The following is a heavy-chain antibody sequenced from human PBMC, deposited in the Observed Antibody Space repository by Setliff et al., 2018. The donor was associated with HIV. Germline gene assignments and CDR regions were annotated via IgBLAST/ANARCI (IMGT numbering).Heavy chain of an antibody. CDR3: ARDREIGEYCSGGGCYQDY. D-gene: IGHD2-15*01. CDR2: INPNSGGT. Sequence: ASVKVSCKASGYTFTDYYMHWVRQAPGQGLEWMGRINPNSGGTNYAQKFQGRVTMTRDTSISTAYMELSRLRSDDAAVYHCARDREIGEYCSGGGCYQDYWGQGTPVTVSS. J-gene: IGHJ4*02. CDR1: GYTFTDYY. V-gene: IGHV1-2*06.